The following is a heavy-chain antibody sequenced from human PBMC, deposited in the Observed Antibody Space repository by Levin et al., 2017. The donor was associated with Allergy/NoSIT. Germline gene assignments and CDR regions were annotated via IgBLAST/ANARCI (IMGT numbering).Heavy chain of an antibody. D-gene: IGHD3-10*01. J-gene: IGHJ4*02. CDR2: SYYAGSV. CDR3: ARHVYPDGSPFDS. Sequence: PSETLSLTCSVSGASVSNFHWSWIRQPPGRQPEWLGHSYYAGSVTYNPSLGSRITMSVDTSKTWVPLELTAVTTADTAIYYCARHVYPDGSPFDSWGLGSLVTVSS. V-gene: IGHV4-59*08. CDR1: GASVSNFH.